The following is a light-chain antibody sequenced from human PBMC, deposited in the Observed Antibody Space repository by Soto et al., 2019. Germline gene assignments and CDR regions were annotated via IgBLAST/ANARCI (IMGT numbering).Light chain of an antibody. CDR1: QTISSNY. V-gene: IGKV3-20*01. CDR2: GTS. CDR3: QQYVSWT. Sequence: DIVLTQSPGTLSVSPGERATLSCRASQTISSNYLAWYQQKPGQPPSLLIYGTSSRATGIPDRFSGSGSGTDFTLTISRLEPEDYAIYYCQQYVSWTFGQGTKVEIK. J-gene: IGKJ1*01.